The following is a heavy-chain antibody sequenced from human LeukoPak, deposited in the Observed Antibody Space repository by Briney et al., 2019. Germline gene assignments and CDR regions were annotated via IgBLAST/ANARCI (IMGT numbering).Heavy chain of an antibody. CDR2: INHSGST. Sequence: SETLSLTCAVYGGSFSGYYWSWIRQPPGKGLEWIGEINHSGSTNYNRSLKSRVTISVDTSKNQFSLKLSSVTAADTAVYYCARKTPLLYSSGWHYYYYGMDVWGQGTTVTVSS. CDR3: ARKTPLLYSSGWHYYYYGMDV. CDR1: GGSFSGYY. D-gene: IGHD6-19*01. V-gene: IGHV4-34*01. J-gene: IGHJ6*02.